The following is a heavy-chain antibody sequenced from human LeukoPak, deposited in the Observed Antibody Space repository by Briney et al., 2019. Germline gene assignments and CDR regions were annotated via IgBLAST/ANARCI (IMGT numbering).Heavy chain of an antibody. CDR3: ATDHRGPVGGIGWGEAFDI. V-gene: IGHV3-33*01. CDR2: IWYDGRYS. Sequence: GGSLRLSCAVSGFTFSDYGMHWVRQAPGEGLVWVAAIWYDGRYSFYADSVKGRFTISRDNSKNTLYLQMNSLRAGDTAVYYCATDHRGPVGGIGWGEAFDIWGQGTMVTVSS. J-gene: IGHJ3*02. CDR1: GFTFSDYG. D-gene: IGHD6-19*01.